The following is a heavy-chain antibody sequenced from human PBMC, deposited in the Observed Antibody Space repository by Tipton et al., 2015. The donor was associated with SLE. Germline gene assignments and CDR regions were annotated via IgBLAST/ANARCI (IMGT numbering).Heavy chain of an antibody. J-gene: IGHJ2*01. CDR2: IYSSGTK. V-gene: IGHV4-4*07. CDR3: AGDSRNTWYFL. D-gene: IGHD6-13*01. CDR1: GGSISYDY. Sequence: TLSLTCNVSGGSISYDYWSWIRQSAGKGLEWIGRIYSSGTKDYNPSLKSRLSMSIDASKNQVSLRLNSVTAADTAVYYCAGDSRNTWYFLWGRGTLVTVSS.